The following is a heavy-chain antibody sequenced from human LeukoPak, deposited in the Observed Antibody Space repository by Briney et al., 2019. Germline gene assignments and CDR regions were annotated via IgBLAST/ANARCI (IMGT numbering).Heavy chain of an antibody. Sequence: GGSLRLSCAASGFTFSDYYMSWIRQAPGKGLEWVSYISSSGSTIYYADSVKGRFTVSRDNARKSMYLQMNSLRAEDTAVYYCARDMGIMVYAIDYWGQGTLVTVSS. J-gene: IGHJ4*02. CDR2: ISSSGSTI. V-gene: IGHV3-11*04. CDR3: ARDMGIMVYAIDY. CDR1: GFTFSDYY. D-gene: IGHD2-8*01.